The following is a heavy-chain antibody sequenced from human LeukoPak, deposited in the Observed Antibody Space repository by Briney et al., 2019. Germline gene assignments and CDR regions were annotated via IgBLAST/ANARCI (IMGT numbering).Heavy chain of an antibody. D-gene: IGHD3-22*01. CDR2: INPNSGVT. CDR3: ARDPFYYDSSGEYYYNYMNY. V-gene: IGHV1-2*02. J-gene: IGHJ4*02. Sequence: ASVKVSCKSSGYTFIGFYLHWVRQAPGQGLEWMGWINPNSGVTNYTQKFQGRVTMTRDTSINTAYMELSRLRSDDTAVYFCARDPFYYDSSGEYYYNYMNYWGQGTLVTVSS. CDR1: GYTFIGFY.